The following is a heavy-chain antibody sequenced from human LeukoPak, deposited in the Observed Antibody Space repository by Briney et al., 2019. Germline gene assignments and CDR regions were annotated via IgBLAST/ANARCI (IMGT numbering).Heavy chain of an antibody. V-gene: IGHV3-48*03. CDR1: GFTFSSYE. Sequence: PGGSLRLSCAASGFTFSSYEMNWVRQAPGKGLEWVSYISSSGSTIYYADSVKGRFTISRDNAKNSLYLQMNSLRAEDTAVYYCARTEDTAMDYYFDYWGQGTLVTVSS. J-gene: IGHJ4*02. CDR3: ARTEDTAMDYYFDY. CDR2: ISSSGSTI. D-gene: IGHD5-18*01.